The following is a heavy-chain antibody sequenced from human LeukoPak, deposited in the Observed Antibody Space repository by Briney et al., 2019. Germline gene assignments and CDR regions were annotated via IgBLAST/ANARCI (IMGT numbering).Heavy chain of an antibody. CDR1: GFSFSSCE. V-gene: IGHV3-48*03. J-gene: IGHJ3*02. CDR3: AKRYSTGHAAFDI. CDR2: VSSNGSSS. Sequence: AETLTLTCAASGFSFSSCEIYWGCQAPPEGLEVVSFVSSNGSSSNYYDSVKRRCTISRENAKNYLFLQMISLTTADTAVYYCAKRYSTGHAAFDIWGQGTLVTVSS. D-gene: IGHD6-19*01.